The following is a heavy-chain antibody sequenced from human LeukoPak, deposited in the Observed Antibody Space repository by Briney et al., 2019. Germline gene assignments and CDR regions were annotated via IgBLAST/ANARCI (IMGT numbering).Heavy chain of an antibody. J-gene: IGHJ6*03. CDR2: IYHSGST. Sequence: SETLSLTCTVSGGSISSGGYYWRWIRQPPGKGLEWIGYIYHSGSTYYNPSLKSRVTISVDRSKNQFSLKLSSVTAADTAVYYCARTDLPYYMDVWGKGTTVTVSS. D-gene: IGHD3-3*01. CDR3: ARTDLPYYMDV. CDR1: GGSISSGGYY. V-gene: IGHV4-30-2*01.